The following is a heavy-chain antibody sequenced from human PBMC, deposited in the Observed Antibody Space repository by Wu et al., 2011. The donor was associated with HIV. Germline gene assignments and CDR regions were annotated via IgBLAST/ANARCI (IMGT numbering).Heavy chain of an antibody. CDR2: IIPIFGTA. CDR3: ARDFGGDEDS. V-gene: IGHV1-69*01. D-gene: IGHD2-21*01. J-gene: IGHJ4*02. CDR1: GGSFSRYS. Sequence: QVQLVQSGAEVKKPGSSVKVSCKTSGGSFSRYSFSWVRQAPGQGLEWMGGIIPIFGTANYAQKFQGRVTITTDESTSTAYMELSSLRSEDTAVYYCARDFGGDEDSWGQGTLVTVSS.